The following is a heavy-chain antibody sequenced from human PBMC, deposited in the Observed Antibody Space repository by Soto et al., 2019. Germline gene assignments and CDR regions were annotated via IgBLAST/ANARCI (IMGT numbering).Heavy chain of an antibody. Sequence: QVKLVESGGGVVQPGRSLRLSCAASGFNVSAYTMHWVRQAPGKGLEWVAVISSDGNHKYYTDSVKGRFTISRDTSTNTLYLDRNSRRAEETSVYYCGSCGQSLLDCWGQGTLVTVSS. CDR2: ISSDGNHK. CDR1: GFNVSAYT. J-gene: IGHJ4*02. V-gene: IGHV3-30-3*01. CDR3: GSCGQSLLDC.